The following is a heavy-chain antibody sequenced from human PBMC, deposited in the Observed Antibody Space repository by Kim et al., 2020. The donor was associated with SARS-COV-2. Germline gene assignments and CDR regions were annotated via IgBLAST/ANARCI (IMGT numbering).Heavy chain of an antibody. CDR3: ASASRLYSSSWYVFDY. CDR2: INAGNGNT. CDR1: GYTFTSYA. J-gene: IGHJ4*02. V-gene: IGHV1-3*01. D-gene: IGHD6-13*01. Sequence: ASVKVSCKASGYTFTSYAMHWVRQAPGQRLEWMGWINAGNGNTKYSQKFQGRVTITRDTSASTAYMELSSLRSEDTAVYYCASASRLYSSSWYVFDYWGQGTLVTVSS.